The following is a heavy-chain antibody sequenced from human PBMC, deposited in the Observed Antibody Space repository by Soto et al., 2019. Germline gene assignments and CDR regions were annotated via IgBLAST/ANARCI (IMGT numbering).Heavy chain of an antibody. CDR3: AKVGTPGYSYFNY. J-gene: IGHJ4*02. V-gene: IGHV3-23*01. D-gene: IGHD3-9*01. CDR1: GFIFSRYA. CDR2: ISESGGGT. Sequence: QPGGSLRLSCAASGFIFSRYAMNWVRQAPGKGLEWVSAISESGGGTNYAGSVKGRFTVSRDNSKNTLFLQMNGPRAEDTAVYYCAKVGTPGYSYFNYWGLGTLVTVSS.